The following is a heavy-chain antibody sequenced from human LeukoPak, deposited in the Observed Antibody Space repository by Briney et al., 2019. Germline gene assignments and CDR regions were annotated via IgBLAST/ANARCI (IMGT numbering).Heavy chain of an antibody. D-gene: IGHD2/OR15-2a*01. J-gene: IGHJ4*02. CDR1: GASMNSHY. Sequence: SETLSLTCSVSGASMNSHYWSWIRQPPGKGLEWIGYIYHKGDTSYNPSLHSRVTLSVDTSKSQFSLKLRSVTAADSAIYYCAREYSTPLEFQHYFDXWGQGIAVTV. V-gene: IGHV4-59*11. CDR3: AREYSTPLEFQHYFDX. CDR2: IYHKGDT.